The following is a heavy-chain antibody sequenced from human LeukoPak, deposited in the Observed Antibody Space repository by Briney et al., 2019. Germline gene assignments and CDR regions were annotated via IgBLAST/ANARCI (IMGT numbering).Heavy chain of an antibody. J-gene: IGHJ4*02. CDR3: ARGRYYFDY. V-gene: IGHV4-59*01. CDR1: GGSISSYY. Sequence: PPETLSLTCTVSGGSISSYYWSWIRQPPGKGLEWIGYIYYSGSTNYNPSLKSRVTISVDTSKNQFSLKLSSVTAADTAVYYCARGRYYFDYWGQGTLVTVSS. CDR2: IYYSGST.